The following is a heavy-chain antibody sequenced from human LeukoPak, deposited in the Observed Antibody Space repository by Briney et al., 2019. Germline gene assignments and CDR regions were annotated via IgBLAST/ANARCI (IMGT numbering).Heavy chain of an antibody. D-gene: IGHD3-3*01. CDR3: TTVSTVLRFLGWLFVDDAFDI. Sequence: KPGGSLRLSCGASGFTFSNAWMSWVRQAPGKGLEWVGRIKSKTDGGTTDYAAPVKGRFTISRDDSKDTLYLQMNSLKTEDTAVYYCTTVSTVLRFLGWLFVDDAFDIWGQGTMVTVSS. CDR1: GFTFSNAW. V-gene: IGHV3-15*01. CDR2: IKSKTDGGTT. J-gene: IGHJ3*02.